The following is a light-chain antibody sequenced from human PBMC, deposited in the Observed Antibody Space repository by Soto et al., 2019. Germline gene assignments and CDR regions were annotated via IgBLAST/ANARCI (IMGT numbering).Light chain of an antibody. CDR2: GAT. CDR3: QQYNNWKT. V-gene: IGKV3-15*01. J-gene: IGKJ1*01. Sequence: EIVMTQSPATLSVSPGERATLSCRASQSVSSNLAWYQQKPGQAPRLLIYGATTRATGIPGRFSGSGSGTEFTLTISSLQSEDTAVYYCQQYNNWKTFGQGTKVENK. CDR1: QSVSSN.